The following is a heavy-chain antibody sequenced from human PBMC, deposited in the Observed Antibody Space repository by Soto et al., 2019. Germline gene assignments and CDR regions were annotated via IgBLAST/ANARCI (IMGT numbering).Heavy chain of an antibody. V-gene: IGHV3-66*01. CDR1: GFTVSSNY. D-gene: IGHD3-10*01. CDR2: IYSGGST. CDR3: ARDPGDAENLIFDY. J-gene: IGHJ4*02. Sequence: GGSLRLSCAASGFTVSSNYMSWVRQAPGKGLEWVSVIYSGGSTYYADSVKGRFTISRDNSKNTLYLQMNSLRAEDTAVYYCARDPGDAENLIFDYWGQGTLVTVSS.